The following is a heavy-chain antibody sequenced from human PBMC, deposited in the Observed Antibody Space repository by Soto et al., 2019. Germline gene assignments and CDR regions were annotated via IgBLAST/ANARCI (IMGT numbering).Heavy chain of an antibody. Sequence: ASVKVSCKASGYTFTGYYMHWVRQAPGQGLEWMGWINPNSGGTNYAQKFQGWVTMTRDTSISTAYMELSRLRSDDTAVYYCEKDANWEDHYWGQGTLVTVSS. J-gene: IGHJ4*02. CDR3: EKDANWEDHY. V-gene: IGHV1-2*04. CDR1: GYTFTGYY. CDR2: INPNSGGT. D-gene: IGHD1-1*01.